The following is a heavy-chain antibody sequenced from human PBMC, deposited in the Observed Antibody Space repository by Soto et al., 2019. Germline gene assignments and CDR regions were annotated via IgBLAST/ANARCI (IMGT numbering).Heavy chain of an antibody. D-gene: IGHD2-21*02. Sequence: SETQSLTSTVSGGYIRGYYWSWIRQPPGKGLEWIGYMYNTGSTVYNPSFKSRVTISVDTSKNQFSLKLNSVTAADTAVYYCARDLWGYCGTDCYPLDVWGQGTTVTVSS. J-gene: IGHJ6*02. CDR2: MYNTGST. CDR1: GGYIRGYY. V-gene: IGHV4-59*01. CDR3: ARDLWGYCGTDCYPLDV.